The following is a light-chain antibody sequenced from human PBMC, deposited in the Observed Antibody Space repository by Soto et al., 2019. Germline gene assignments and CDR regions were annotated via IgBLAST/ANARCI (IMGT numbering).Light chain of an antibody. J-gene: IGLJ1*01. V-gene: IGLV2-14*01. CDR2: EVS. CDR3: SSYTSSSTLYV. Sequence: QSVLTQPASVSGSPGQSITISCTGTSSDVGNDNFVSWYQHHPGKATTLMIYEVSNRPSGVSNRFSGSKSGNTASLTISGLQAEDEADYYCSSYTSSSTLYVFGTGTKVTVL. CDR1: SSDVGNDNF.